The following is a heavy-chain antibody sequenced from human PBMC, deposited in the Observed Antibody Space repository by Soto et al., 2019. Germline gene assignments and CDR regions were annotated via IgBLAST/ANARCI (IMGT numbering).Heavy chain of an antibody. D-gene: IGHD2-2*01. CDR2: ISAYNGNT. V-gene: IGHV1-18*04. J-gene: IGHJ5*02. CDR3: ARLYCSSTSCYGDWFDP. Sequence: ASVKVSCKASGYTFTSYGISWVRQAPGQGLEWMGWISAYNGNTNYAQKLQGRVTMTTDTSTSTAYMELRSLRSDDTAVYYCARLYCSSTSCYGDWFDPWGQGTQGTVSS. CDR1: GYTFTSYG.